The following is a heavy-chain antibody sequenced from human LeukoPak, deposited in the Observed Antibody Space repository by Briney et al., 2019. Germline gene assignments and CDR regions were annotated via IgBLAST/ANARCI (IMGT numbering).Heavy chain of an antibody. V-gene: IGHV3-7*01. D-gene: IGHD3-3*01. CDR1: GFAFSTYW. CDR2: INQDGSVK. Sequence: GGSLRLSCAASGFAFSTYWMDWVRQAPGKGLEWVGNINQDGSVKHYVDSVRGRFTISRDNARNSVYLQMNALRVEDTAVYCCTRDFVFWGQGTLVTASS. CDR3: TRDFVF. J-gene: IGHJ4*02.